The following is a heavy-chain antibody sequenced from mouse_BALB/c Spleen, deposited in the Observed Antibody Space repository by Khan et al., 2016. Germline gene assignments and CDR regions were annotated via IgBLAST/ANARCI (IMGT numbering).Heavy chain of an antibody. Sequence: EVQFLESGPGLVKPSQSLSLTCTVTGYSITSGYGWNWNRQFPGNKLEWMCYISYSGSTNYNPSLKSRISITRDTSKNQFFLQLNSVTTEDTATYYCARTARIKYWGQGTTLTVSS. D-gene: IGHD1-2*01. CDR1: GYSITSGYG. V-gene: IGHV3-2*02. CDR2: ISYSGST. J-gene: IGHJ2*01. CDR3: ARTARIKY.